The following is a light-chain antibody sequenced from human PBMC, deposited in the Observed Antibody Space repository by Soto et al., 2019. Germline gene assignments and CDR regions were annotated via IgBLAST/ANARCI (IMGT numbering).Light chain of an antibody. Sequence: IHMTQSPSYLSPSVGDSVTITCRASETISHYLNWYQQKPGKAHKXLIYGASKLESGVPSRFSGSGSGTDLTLTIASLQTEDFETYDCQQSSSTPLTFGGGTKGDI. CDR3: QQSSSTPLT. V-gene: IGKV1-39*01. J-gene: IGKJ4*01. CDR2: GAS. CDR1: ETISHY.